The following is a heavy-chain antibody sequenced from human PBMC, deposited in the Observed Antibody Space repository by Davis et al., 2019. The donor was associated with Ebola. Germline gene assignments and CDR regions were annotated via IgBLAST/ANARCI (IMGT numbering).Heavy chain of an antibody. CDR1: GYTFTSYG. CDR2: ISAYNGNT. V-gene: IGHV1-18*01. D-gene: IGHD3-10*01. Sequence: ASVKVSCKASGYTFTSYGISWVRQAPGQGLEWMGLISAYNGNTNYAQKLQGRVTMTTDTSTSTAYMELRSLRSDDTAVYYCARGNYGSGHYYYYYMDVWGKGTTVTVSS. J-gene: IGHJ6*03. CDR3: ARGNYGSGHYYYYYMDV.